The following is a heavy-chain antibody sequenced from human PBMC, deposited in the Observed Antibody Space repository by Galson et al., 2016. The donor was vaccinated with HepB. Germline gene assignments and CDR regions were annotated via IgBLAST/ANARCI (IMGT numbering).Heavy chain of an antibody. CDR2: IIPVFGRA. J-gene: IGHJ6*02. CDR3: ARGRVKIYGVVVRGKGMDV. CDR1: GGTSNWDA. D-gene: IGHD3-3*01. V-gene: IGHV1-69*13. Sequence: SVKVSCKASGGTSNWDAITWVRQAPGQGLEWMGGIIPVFGRAKYAQKFQGRITITADEATGSVNMELRSLRYDDTAVYYCARGRVKIYGVVVRGKGMDVWGQGTTVTVSS.